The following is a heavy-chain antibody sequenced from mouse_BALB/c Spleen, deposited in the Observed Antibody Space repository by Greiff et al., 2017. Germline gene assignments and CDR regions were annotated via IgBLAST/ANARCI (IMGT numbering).Heavy chain of an antibody. CDR3: ARGKAYYRYDEAMDY. V-gene: IGHV3-8*02. Sequence: EVQLVESGPSLVKPSQTLSLTCSVTGDSITSGYWNWIRKFPGNKLEYMGYISYSGSTYYNPSLKSRISITRDTSKNQYYLQLNSATTEDTATYYCARGKAYYRYDEAMDYWGQGTSVTVSS. J-gene: IGHJ4*01. CDR2: ISYSGST. D-gene: IGHD2-14*01. CDR1: GDSITSGY.